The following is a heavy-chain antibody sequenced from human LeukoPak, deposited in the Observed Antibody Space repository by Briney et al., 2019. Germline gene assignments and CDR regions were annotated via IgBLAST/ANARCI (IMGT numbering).Heavy chain of an antibody. Sequence: GGSLRLSCAASGFTFSSYGMHWVRQAPGKGLEWVAFIRYDGSNKYYADSVKGRFTISRDNSKNTLYLQMNSLRAEDTAVYYCAKDNFRSGSYLDYWGQGTLVTVSS. CDR3: AKDNFRSGSYLDY. J-gene: IGHJ4*02. D-gene: IGHD1-26*01. V-gene: IGHV3-30*02. CDR1: GFTFSSYG. CDR2: IRYDGSNK.